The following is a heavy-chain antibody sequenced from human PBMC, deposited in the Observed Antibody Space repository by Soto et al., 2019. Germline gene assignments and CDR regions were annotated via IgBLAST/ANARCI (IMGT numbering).Heavy chain of an antibody. CDR2: INTDGLS. J-gene: IGHJ6*02. D-gene: IGHD2-15*01. CDR1: GVSITSYY. CDR3: ARVPVAVAATEDYYGLDV. Sequence: SLTCSVSGVSITSYYWSWIRQSAGGGLEWMGRINTDGLSTYSPSFKSRLTMSLDTSKNQVSLRLISVTAADTAVYFCARVPVAVAATEDYYGLDVWGQGTTVTVLL. V-gene: IGHV4-4*07.